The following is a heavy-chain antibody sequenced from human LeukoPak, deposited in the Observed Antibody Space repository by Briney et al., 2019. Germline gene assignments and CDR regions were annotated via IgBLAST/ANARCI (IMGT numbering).Heavy chain of an antibody. CDR3: ARDLGIWNHAFDL. D-gene: IGHD1-1*01. J-gene: IGHJ3*01. Sequence: ASVKVSCKTSGNTFSSYGVSWVRQAPGQGLEWMGWISGYSDNTKYAQKFQGRVTMTTDRTVTTAYMELRSLRYDDTAVYYCARDLGIWNHAFDLWGQGTMVTVS. CDR2: ISGYSDNT. CDR1: GNTFSSYG. V-gene: IGHV1-18*01.